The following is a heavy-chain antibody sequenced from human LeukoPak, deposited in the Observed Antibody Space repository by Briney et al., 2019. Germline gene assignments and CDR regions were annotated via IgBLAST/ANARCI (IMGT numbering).Heavy chain of an antibody. CDR2: ISAYNGNT. Sequence: ASVKVSCKASGYTFTSYYMHWVRQAPGQGLEWMGWISAYNGNTNYAQKFQGRVTMTTDTSTRTAYMELRSLRSDDTAVYYCARVDLSWSDSSGYYRDWFDPWGQGTLVTVSS. J-gene: IGHJ5*02. CDR1: GYTFTSYY. CDR3: ARVDLSWSDSSGYYRDWFDP. V-gene: IGHV1-18*04. D-gene: IGHD3-22*01.